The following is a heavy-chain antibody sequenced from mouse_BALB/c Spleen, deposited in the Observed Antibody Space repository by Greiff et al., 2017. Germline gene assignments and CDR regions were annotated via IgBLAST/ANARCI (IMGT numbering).Heavy chain of an antibody. V-gene: IGHV5-17*02. CDR1: GFTFSSFG. J-gene: IGHJ1*01. Sequence: DVMLVESGGGLVQPGGSRKLSCAASGFTFSSFGMHWVRQAPEKGLEWVAYISSGSSTIYYADTVKGRFTISRDNPKNTLFLQMTSLRSEDTAMYYCAREGSYWYFDVWGAGTTVTVSS. CDR3: AREGSYWYFDV. CDR2: ISSGSSTI.